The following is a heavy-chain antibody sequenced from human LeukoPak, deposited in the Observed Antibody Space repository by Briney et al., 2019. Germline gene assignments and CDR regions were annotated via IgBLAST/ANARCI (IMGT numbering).Heavy chain of an antibody. CDR3: ASYGERPQYNWNDRSNYYYYYYMDV. CDR2: IYTSGST. CDR1: GGSISSGSYY. Sequence: SETLSLTCTVSGGSISSGSYYWSWIRQPAGKGLEWIGRIYTSGSTNYNPSLKSRVTISVDTSKNQFSLKLSSVTAADTAVYYCASYGERPQYNWNDRSNYYYYYYMDVWGKGTTVTVSS. V-gene: IGHV4-61*02. J-gene: IGHJ6*03. D-gene: IGHD1-20*01.